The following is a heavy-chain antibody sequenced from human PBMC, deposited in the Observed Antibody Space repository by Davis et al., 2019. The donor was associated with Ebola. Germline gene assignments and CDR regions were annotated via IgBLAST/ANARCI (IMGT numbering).Heavy chain of an antibody. CDR2: ISSSGSTI. V-gene: IGHV3-11*01. CDR3: ARDDRDGYPYNYFDY. J-gene: IGHJ4*02. D-gene: IGHD5-24*01. Sequence: PGGSLRLSCAASGFTFSDYYMSWIRQAPGKGLEWVSYISSSGSTIYYADSVKGRFTISRDNAKNSLYLQMNSLRAEDTAVYYCARDDRDGYPYNYFDYWGQGTLVTVSS. CDR1: GFTFSDYY.